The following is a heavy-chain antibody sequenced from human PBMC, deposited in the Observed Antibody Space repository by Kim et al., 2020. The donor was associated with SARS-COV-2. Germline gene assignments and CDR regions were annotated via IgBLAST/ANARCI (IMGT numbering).Heavy chain of an antibody. J-gene: IGHJ5*02. CDR2: IKQDGSEK. CDR3: ARDGSYGPNNWFDP. CDR1: GFTFSSYW. V-gene: IGHV3-7*01. D-gene: IGHD5-18*01. Sequence: GGSLRLSCAASGFTFSSYWMSWVRQAPGKGLEWVANIKQDGSEKYYVDSVKGRFTISRDNAKNSLYLQMNSLRAEDTAVYYCARDGSYGPNNWFDPWGQGTLVTVSS.